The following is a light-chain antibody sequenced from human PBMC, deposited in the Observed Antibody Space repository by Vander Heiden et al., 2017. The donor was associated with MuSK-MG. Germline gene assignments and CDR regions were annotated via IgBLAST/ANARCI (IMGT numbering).Light chain of an antibody. Sequence: QSALTQPASVSGSPGQSITISCTGTSSDVGGYNYVSWYQQHPGKAPNLMIYDVSNRPSGVSNRFSGSKSGNTASLTISGLQAEDEADYYCSSDTSSSTLGVFGGGTKLTVL. CDR2: DVS. V-gene: IGLV2-14*03. J-gene: IGLJ2*01. CDR3: SSDTSSSTLGV. CDR1: SSDVGGYNY.